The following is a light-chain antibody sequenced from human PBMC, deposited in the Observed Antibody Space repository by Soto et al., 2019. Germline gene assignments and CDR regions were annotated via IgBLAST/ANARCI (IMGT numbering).Light chain of an antibody. V-gene: IGKV3-15*01. J-gene: IGKJ1*01. Sequence: IVVTQSPVTLSVSPGERATLSCRASQSVNINLAWYQQKPGQAPRLLIYAASTGATGIPARCSGSGSGTEFTLTISILQSEDFAVYYCQQYNNWPRTFGQGTKVDIK. CDR3: QQYNNWPRT. CDR1: QSVNIN. CDR2: AAS.